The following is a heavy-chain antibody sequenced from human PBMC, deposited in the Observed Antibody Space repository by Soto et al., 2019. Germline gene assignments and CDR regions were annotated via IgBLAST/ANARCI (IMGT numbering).Heavy chain of an antibody. J-gene: IGHJ4*02. CDR1: GFTFSSYA. CDR3: AKDDITMVRGAAYYFDY. V-gene: IGHV3-23*01. D-gene: IGHD3-10*01. Sequence: GGSLRIYCAASGFTFSSYAMSWVRQAPGKGLEWVSAISGSGGSTYYADSVKGRFTISRDNSKNTLYLQMNSLRAEDTAVYYCAKDDITMVRGAAYYFDYWGQGTLVTVSS. CDR2: ISGSGGST.